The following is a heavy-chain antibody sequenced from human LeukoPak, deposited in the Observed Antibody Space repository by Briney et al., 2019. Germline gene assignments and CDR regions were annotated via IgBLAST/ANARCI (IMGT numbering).Heavy chain of an antibody. CDR1: GYSFTSHW. D-gene: IGHD3-10*01. CDR2: IDPSDSYT. CDR3: ARGYGSGRYHFDY. Sequence: GESLKISCKGSGYSFTSHWISWVRQMPRQGREWIGRIDPSDSYTNYSPSFQGHVTISADKSISTAYLQWSSLKASDTAMYYCARGYGSGRYHFDYWGQGTLVTVSS. J-gene: IGHJ4*02. V-gene: IGHV5-10-1*01.